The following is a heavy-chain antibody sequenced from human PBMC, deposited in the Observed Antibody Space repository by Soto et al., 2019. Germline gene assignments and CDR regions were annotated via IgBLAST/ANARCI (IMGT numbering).Heavy chain of an antibody. V-gene: IGHV3-23*01. D-gene: IGHD6-6*01. CDR2: ISGSGGST. Sequence: XGALIVSCAAAGFTFSSYAMSWVRQAPGKGLEWVSAISGSGGSTYYADSVKGRFTISRDNSKNTLYRQMNSLRAEDTAVYYCAKPPPVAPEYYNWFDHWGQGTLVTVSS. J-gene: IGHJ5*02. CDR1: GFTFSSYA. CDR3: AKPPPVAPEYYNWFDH.